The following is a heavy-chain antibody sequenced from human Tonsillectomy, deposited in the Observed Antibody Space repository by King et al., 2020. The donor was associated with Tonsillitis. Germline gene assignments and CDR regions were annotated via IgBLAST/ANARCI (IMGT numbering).Heavy chain of an antibody. Sequence: VQLVESGGGLVQPGRSLRLSCTASGFTFGDYAMSWFRQAPGKGLEWVGFLRSKAYGGTTEYAASVKGRFTISRDDSKSVAYLQMNSLKTEDTAVYYCTRASYGSGTYDLLYYYYGMDVWGQGTTVTVSS. D-gene: IGHD3-10*01. J-gene: IGHJ6*02. CDR2: LRSKAYGGTT. V-gene: IGHV3-49*03. CDR3: TRASYGSGTYDLLYYYYGMDV. CDR1: GFTFGDYA.